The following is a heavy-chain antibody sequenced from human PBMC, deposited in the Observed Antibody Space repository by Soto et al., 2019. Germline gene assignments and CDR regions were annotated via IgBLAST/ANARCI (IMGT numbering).Heavy chain of an antibody. V-gene: IGHV1-8*01. J-gene: IGHJ2*01. CDR3: AVYGGNRYWYFDL. Sequence: QVQLVQSGAEVKKPGASVKVSCKASGYTFTSYDINWMRQATGQGLEWMGWMNPHSGNTGYAEKFQGRVTMNRTTSISTAYMELSSLRSADAAVYYCAVYGGNRYWYFDLWGRGTLVTVSS. CDR2: MNPHSGNT. D-gene: IGHD4-17*01. CDR1: GYTFTSYD.